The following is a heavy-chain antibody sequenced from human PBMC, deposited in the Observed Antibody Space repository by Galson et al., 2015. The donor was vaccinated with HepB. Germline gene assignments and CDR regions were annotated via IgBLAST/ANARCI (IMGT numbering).Heavy chain of an antibody. CDR3: AKDSQWLVPGY. CDR1: GFTFGSYG. J-gene: IGHJ4*02. D-gene: IGHD6-19*01. CDR2: ISYDGSNK. V-gene: IGHV3-30*18. Sequence: SLRLSCAASGFTFGSYGMHWVRQAPGKGLEWVAVISYDGSNKYYADSVKGRFTISRDNSKNTLYLQMNSLRAEDTAVYYCAKDSQWLVPGYWGQGTLVTVSS.